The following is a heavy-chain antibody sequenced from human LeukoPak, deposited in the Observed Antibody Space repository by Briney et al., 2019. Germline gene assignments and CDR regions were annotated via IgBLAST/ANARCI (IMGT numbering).Heavy chain of an antibody. CDR1: GYTFTSYG. Sequence: ASVKVSCKASGYTFTSYGISWVRQAPGQGLEWMGWINPNSGGTNYAQKFQGRVTMTRDTSISTAYMELSRLRSDDTAVYYCARELDTGYSSGWYDYWGQGTLVTVSS. V-gene: IGHV1-2*02. D-gene: IGHD6-19*01. J-gene: IGHJ4*02. CDR3: ARELDTGYSSGWYDY. CDR2: INPNSGGT.